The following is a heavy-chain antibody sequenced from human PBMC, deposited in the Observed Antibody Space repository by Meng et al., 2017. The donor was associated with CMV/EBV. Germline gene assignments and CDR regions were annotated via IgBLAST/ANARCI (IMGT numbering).Heavy chain of an antibody. CDR1: GFTFSSYS. J-gene: IGHJ6*02. V-gene: IGHV3-21*01. CDR2: ISSSSSYI. D-gene: IGHD3-3*01. Sequence: GESLKLSCAASGFTFSSYSMNWVRQAPGKGLEWVSSISSSSSYIYYADPVKGRFTISRDNAKNSLYLQMNSLRAEDTAVYYCAREGVRITIFGVGPDGMDVWGQGTTVTVSS. CDR3: AREGVRITIFGVGPDGMDV.